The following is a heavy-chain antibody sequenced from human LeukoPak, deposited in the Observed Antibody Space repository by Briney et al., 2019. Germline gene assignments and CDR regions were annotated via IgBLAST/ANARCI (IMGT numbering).Heavy chain of an antibody. CDR1: GFTLSDYY. V-gene: IGHV3-11*01. J-gene: IGHJ1*01. D-gene: IGHD3-10*01. CDR3: ASVKYYYGSGSYYNVYFQH. Sequence: GGSLRLSCAASGFTLSDYYMSWILQAPGKGLEWVSYIRSSGSITFYADSVKGRFTISRDNAKNSLYLEMNSLRAEDTAVYYWASVKYYYGSGSYYNVYFQHWGQGTLVTVSS. CDR2: IRSSGSIT.